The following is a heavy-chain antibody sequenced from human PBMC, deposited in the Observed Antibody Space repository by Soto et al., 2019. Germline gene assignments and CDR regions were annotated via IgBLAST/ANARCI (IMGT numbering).Heavy chain of an antibody. CDR1: GFTFTSSA. Sequence: GASVKVSCKASGFTFTSSAVQWVRQARGRRLEWIGWIVVGSGVTNYAQKFQERVTITRDMSTSTVYMELSSLRSEDTAVFYCAAVSDLDFWSGYYYWGQGTLVTVSS. J-gene: IGHJ4*02. CDR3: AAVSDLDFWSGYYY. D-gene: IGHD3-3*01. V-gene: IGHV1-58*01. CDR2: IVVGSGVT.